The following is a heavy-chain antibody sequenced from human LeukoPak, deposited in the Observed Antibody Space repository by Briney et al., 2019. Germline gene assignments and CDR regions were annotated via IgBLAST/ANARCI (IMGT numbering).Heavy chain of an antibody. V-gene: IGHV4-38-2*02. CDR1: GYSMSSGYY. D-gene: IGHD1-7*01. Sequence: PSETLSLTCTVSGYSMSSGYYWGWIRQPPGKGLQWIGSIFHSGNSYYHPSLKSRVTISVDTSKNQFSLKVNSVTAADTAVYYCARVGYNWNLWFDFWGQGTTVTVSS. CDR2: IFHSGNS. J-gene: IGHJ3*01. CDR3: ARVGYNWNLWFDF.